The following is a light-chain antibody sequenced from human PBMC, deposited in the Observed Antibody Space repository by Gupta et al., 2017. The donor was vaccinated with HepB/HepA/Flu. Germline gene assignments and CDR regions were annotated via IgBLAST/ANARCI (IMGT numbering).Light chain of an antibody. CDR3: QQRSYWPLT. CDR1: QSVSSY. V-gene: IGKV3-11*01. J-gene: IGKJ4*01. CDR2: DAS. Sequence: EIVLTQSPATLSLSPGERATLSCRASQSVSSYLAWYQQKPGQAPRLLIYDASNRATGIPARFSGSGSATEFTLTISSLEPEDFAVYYCQQRSYWPLTFGGGTKVDTK.